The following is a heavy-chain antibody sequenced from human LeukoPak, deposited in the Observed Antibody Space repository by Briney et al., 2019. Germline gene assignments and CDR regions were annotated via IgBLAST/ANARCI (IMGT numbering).Heavy chain of an antibody. Sequence: ASVKVSCKASGYTFTSYDINWVRQATGQGLEWMGWMNPNSGNTGYAQKFQGRVTITRNTSISTAYMELSSLRSEDTAVYYCARARSYDILTGYYRYYFDYWGQGTLVTVSS. D-gene: IGHD3-9*01. J-gene: IGHJ4*02. CDR2: MNPNSGNT. CDR1: GYTFTSYD. V-gene: IGHV1-8*03. CDR3: ARARSYDILTGYYRYYFDY.